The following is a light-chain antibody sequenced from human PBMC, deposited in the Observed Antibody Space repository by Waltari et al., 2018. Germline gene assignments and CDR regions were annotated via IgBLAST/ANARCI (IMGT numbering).Light chain of an antibody. Sequence: DIVMTQSPDSLTVSLGERATINCKSSQSVSFSPNNKNYLAWFQQKPGQPPKLLIYWASSRESGVPDRFSGSGSGTDFTLPISSLQAEDVAVYYCQQYYSTPWTFGQGTKVEIK. CDR2: WAS. V-gene: IGKV4-1*01. CDR1: QSVSFSPNNKNY. J-gene: IGKJ1*01. CDR3: QQYYSTPWT.